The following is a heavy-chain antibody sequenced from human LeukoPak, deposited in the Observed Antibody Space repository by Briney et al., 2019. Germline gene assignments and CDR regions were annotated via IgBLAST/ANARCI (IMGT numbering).Heavy chain of an antibody. V-gene: IGHV3-7*01. D-gene: IGHD6-19*01. Sequence: PGGSLRLSCAASGFTFSSYWMSWVRQAPGKGLEWVANIKQDGSEKYYVDSVKGRFTISRDNAKNSLYLQMNSLRAEDTAVYYCARDSSGWCLVYYFDYWGQGTLVTVSS. CDR3: ARDSSGWCLVYYFDY. CDR2: IKQDGSEK. J-gene: IGHJ4*02. CDR1: GFTFSSYW.